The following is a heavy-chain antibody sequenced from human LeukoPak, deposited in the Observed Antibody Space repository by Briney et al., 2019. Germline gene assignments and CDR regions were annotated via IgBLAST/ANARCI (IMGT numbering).Heavy chain of an antibody. Sequence: GGSLRLSCAASGFTFSSYGMHWVRQAPGKGLEWVAFIRYDGSNKYYADSVKGRFTISRDNSKNTLYLQMNSLRAEDTAVYYCARELAVAATSDYWGQGTLVTVSS. D-gene: IGHD6-19*01. V-gene: IGHV3-30*02. CDR3: ARELAVAATSDY. J-gene: IGHJ4*02. CDR2: IRYDGSNK. CDR1: GFTFSSYG.